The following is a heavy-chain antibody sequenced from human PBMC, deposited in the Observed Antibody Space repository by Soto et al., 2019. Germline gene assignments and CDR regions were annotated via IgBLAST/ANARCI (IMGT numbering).Heavy chain of an antibody. J-gene: IGHJ3*02. CDR2: INPNSGGT. CDR3: ARARMIKSLGAFDI. Sequence: ASVKVSCKASGYTFTGYYMHWVRQAPGQGLEWMGWINPNSGGTNYAQKFQGWVTMTRDTSISTAYMELSRLRSDDTAVYYCARARMIKSLGAFDIWGQGTMVTV. V-gene: IGHV1-2*04. CDR1: GYTFTGYY. D-gene: IGHD2-15*01.